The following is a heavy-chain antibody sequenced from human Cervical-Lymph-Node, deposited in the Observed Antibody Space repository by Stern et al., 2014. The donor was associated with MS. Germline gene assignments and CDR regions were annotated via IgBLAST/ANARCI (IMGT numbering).Heavy chain of an antibody. D-gene: IGHD5-18*01. Sequence: VQLVESGPGLVKPSQTLSLTCTVSGGSISSGGYYWSWIRQHPGKGLEWIGYIYYSGSTYYNPSLKSLVTISVDTSKNQFSLKLSSVTAADTAVYYCARDLGYSYDTDYYGMDVWGQGTTVTVSS. CDR2: IYYSGST. CDR3: ARDLGYSYDTDYYGMDV. V-gene: IGHV4-31*01. J-gene: IGHJ6*02. CDR1: GGSISSGGYY.